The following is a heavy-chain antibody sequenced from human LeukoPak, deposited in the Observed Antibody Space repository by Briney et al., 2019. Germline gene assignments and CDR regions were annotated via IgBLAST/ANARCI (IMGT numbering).Heavy chain of an antibody. J-gene: IGHJ4*02. D-gene: IGHD6-13*01. CDR3: ARQPQQQLSLFDY. Sequence: SETLSLTCTVSGGSISSGDYYWSWIRQPPGKGLEWIGSIYYSGSTYYNPSLKSRVTISVDTSKNQFSLKLSSVTAADTAVYYCARQPQQQLSLFDYWGQGTLVTVSS. V-gene: IGHV4-39*01. CDR2: IYYSGST. CDR1: GGSISSGDYY.